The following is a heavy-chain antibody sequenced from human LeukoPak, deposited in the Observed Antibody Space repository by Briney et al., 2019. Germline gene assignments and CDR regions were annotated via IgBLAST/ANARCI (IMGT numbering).Heavy chain of an antibody. D-gene: IGHD3-22*01. V-gene: IGHV1-18*01. CDR3: ARWDYYDSRTFDI. CDR1: GYTFTSYG. Sequence: ASVKVSCKASGYTFTSYGISWVRQAPGQGLEWMGWISAYNGYTNYAQKLQGRVTMTTDTSSSTAYMELRSLRSDDTAVYYCARWDYYDSRTFDIWGQGTMVTVSS. J-gene: IGHJ3*02. CDR2: ISAYNGYT.